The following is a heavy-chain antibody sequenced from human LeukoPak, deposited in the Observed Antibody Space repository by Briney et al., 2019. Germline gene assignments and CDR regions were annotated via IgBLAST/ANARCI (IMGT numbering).Heavy chain of an antibody. V-gene: IGHV3-21*01. D-gene: IGHD2-15*01. Sequence: GGSLRLSCAASGFTFSSYSMNWVRQAPGKGLEWVSSISSSSSYIYYADSVKGRFTISRDNAKNSLYLQMNSLRAEDTAVYYCARGPEYCSGGSCYLDYWGQGTLVTVSS. J-gene: IGHJ4*02. CDR1: GFTFSSYS. CDR3: ARGPEYCSGGSCYLDY. CDR2: ISSSSSYI.